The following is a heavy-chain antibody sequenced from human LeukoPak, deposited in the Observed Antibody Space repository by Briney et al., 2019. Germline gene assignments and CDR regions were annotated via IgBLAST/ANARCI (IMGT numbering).Heavy chain of an antibody. Sequence: SETLSLTCTVSGGSISSATYYWSWIRQPAGTGLEWIGRIYTGGSTNYNPSLKSRVTISVDTSKNQFSLKLSSVTAADTAVYYCARVNTVGATAAFDIWGQGTMVTVSS. V-gene: IGHV4-61*02. CDR2: IYTGGST. CDR3: ARVNTVGATAAFDI. D-gene: IGHD1-26*01. J-gene: IGHJ3*02. CDR1: GGSISSATYY.